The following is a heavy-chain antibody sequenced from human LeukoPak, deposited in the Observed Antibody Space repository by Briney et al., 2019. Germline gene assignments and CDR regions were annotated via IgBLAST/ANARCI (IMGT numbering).Heavy chain of an antibody. Sequence: GGSLRLSCAASGFTFSDYYMSWIRQAPGKGLEWVSYISSSGSTIYYADSVKGRFTISRDNAKNSLYLQMNSLRAEDTAVYYCARTSKDYSGSYRFDYWGQGTLVTVSS. CDR2: ISSSGSTI. CDR3: ARTSKDYSGSYRFDY. V-gene: IGHV3-11*01. D-gene: IGHD1-26*01. J-gene: IGHJ4*02. CDR1: GFTFSDYY.